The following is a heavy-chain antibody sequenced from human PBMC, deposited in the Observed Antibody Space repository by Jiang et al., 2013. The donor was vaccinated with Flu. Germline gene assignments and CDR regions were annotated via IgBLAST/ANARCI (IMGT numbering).Heavy chain of an antibody. CDR3: AREIIVVVPAAIGSGYDLYYYGMDV. Sequence: INHSGSTNYNPSLKSRVTISVDTSKNQFSLKLSSVTAADTAVYYCAREIIVVVPAAIGSGYDLYYYGMDVWGQGTTVTVSS. V-gene: IGHV4-34*01. CDR2: INHSGST. J-gene: IGHJ6*02. D-gene: IGHD2-2*01.